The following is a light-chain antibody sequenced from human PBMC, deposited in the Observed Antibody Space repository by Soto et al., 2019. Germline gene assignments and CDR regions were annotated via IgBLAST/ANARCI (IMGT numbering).Light chain of an antibody. CDR3: QQYDTYWT. J-gene: IGKJ1*01. Sequence: DIQMTQSPSTLSASVGDRVTITCRASQSINNWLAWYQQKLGKAPKLLIYKASNLDIGVPSRFSGSGSGTEFTLTISSLQPDDFETYYCQQYDTYWTFDQGTKVEIK. CDR1: QSINNW. V-gene: IGKV1-5*03. CDR2: KAS.